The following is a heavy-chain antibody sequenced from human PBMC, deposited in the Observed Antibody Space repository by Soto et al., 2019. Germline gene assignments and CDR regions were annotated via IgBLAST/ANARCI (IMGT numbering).Heavy chain of an antibody. J-gene: IGHJ4*02. CDR1: GFTFSSYA. CDR2: ISGSGAST. Sequence: GGSLRLSCAASGFTFSSYAMSWVRQAPGKGLEWVSVISGSGASTDYADSVKGRFTISRDNSKNTLYMQMSSLRAEDTAVYYCAKDNALYCAGGCSYPDYWGQRTLVIVSS. D-gene: IGHD2-21*01. CDR3: AKDNALYCAGGCSYPDY. V-gene: IGHV3-23*01.